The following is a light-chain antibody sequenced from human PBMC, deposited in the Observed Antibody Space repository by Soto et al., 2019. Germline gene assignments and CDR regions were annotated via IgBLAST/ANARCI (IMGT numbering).Light chain of an antibody. J-gene: IGLJ2*01. CDR1: SGHSSYA. CDR3: KTWGNRFQV. V-gene: IGLV4-69*01. Sequence: QSVLTQSPSASASLGASGKLTCTLSSGHSSYAIAWHQKQPGKGPRYLMELTNDGSHTKGDWIPDRVSGSSSGADRYLISAILQSEDGADSYCKTWGNRFQVFGGGTKLTV. CDR2: LTNDGSH.